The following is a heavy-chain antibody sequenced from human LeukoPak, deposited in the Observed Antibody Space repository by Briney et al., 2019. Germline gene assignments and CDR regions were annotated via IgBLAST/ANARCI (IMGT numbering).Heavy chain of an antibody. V-gene: IGHV1-18*01. CDR1: GYSFNIYG. D-gene: IGHD6-19*01. J-gene: IGHJ4*02. Sequence: ASVKVSCKASGYSFNIYGLSWVRQAPGQGLEWMGWISAYNGNTNYGQKFQGRVTMTTDTSTSTAYLELRSLRFDDTAVYYGARETTSGQDYWGQGTMVTVSS. CDR2: ISAYNGNT. CDR3: ARETTSGQDY.